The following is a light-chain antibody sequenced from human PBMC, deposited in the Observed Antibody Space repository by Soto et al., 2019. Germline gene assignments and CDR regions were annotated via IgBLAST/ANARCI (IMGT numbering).Light chain of an antibody. CDR1: QTISSW. CDR3: QHYNSYSEA. V-gene: IGKV1-5*03. Sequence: IQVTQSPSTLSGSVVDRVNITCRSSQTISSWLAWYQQKPGKAPKLLIYKASTLKSGVPPRFSGSGSGTEFTLTISSLQPDDFATYYCQHYNSYSEAFGQGTKVDI. J-gene: IGKJ1*01. CDR2: KAS.